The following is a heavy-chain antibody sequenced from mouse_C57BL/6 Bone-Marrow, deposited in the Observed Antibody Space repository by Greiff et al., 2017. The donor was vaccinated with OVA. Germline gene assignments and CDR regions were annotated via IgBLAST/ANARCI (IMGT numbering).Heavy chain of an antibody. CDR1: GFTFSDYY. V-gene: IGHV5-16*01. CDR2: INYDGSST. D-gene: IGHD1-1*01. Sequence: EVNVVESEGGLVQPGSSMKLSCTASGFTFSDYYMAWVRQVPEKGLEWVANINYDGSSTYYLDSLKSRFIISRDNAKNILYLQMSSLKSEDTATYYCARLGYYGSSSYYYAMDYWGQGTSVTVSS. CDR3: ARLGYYGSSSYYYAMDY. J-gene: IGHJ4*01.